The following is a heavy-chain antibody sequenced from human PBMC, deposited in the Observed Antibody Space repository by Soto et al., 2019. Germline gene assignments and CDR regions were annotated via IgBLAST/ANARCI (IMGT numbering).Heavy chain of an antibody. CDR1: GFTFSYEA. J-gene: IGHJ5*02. CDR3: AKAFSYYDSSGVKGLDP. CDR2: ISGNGGNK. V-gene: IGHV3-23*01. Sequence: EVQLLESGGNLVQPGGSLTLSCAASGFTFSYEAMSWVRQAPGKGLEWVSSISGNGGNKYYADSVKGRFTISRDNSKNTLFLQMNSLKSEDTAVYYCAKAFSYYDSSGVKGLDPWGQGTLVTVSS. D-gene: IGHD3-22*01.